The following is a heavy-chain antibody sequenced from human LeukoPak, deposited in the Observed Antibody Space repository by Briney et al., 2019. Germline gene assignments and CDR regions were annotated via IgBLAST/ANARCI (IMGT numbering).Heavy chain of an antibody. CDR2: IYPGDSET. CDR1: GYSFSSYW. V-gene: IGHV5-51*01. Sequence: GESLKISCKASGYSFSSYWMGWVRQMPGKGLEWMGIIYPGDSETRYSPSVQGRVTISVDRSSTTTFLQWSSLEASDRGVYFCTRSYCSTGSCARDYWGQGTLVTVSS. D-gene: IGHD2-2*01. CDR3: TRSYCSTGSCARDY. J-gene: IGHJ4*02.